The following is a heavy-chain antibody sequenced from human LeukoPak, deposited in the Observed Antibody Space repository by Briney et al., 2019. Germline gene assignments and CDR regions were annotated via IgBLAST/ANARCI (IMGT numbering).Heavy chain of an antibody. Sequence: SETLSLTCAVYGVSFSGYYWSWIRQPPGKGLEWIGEINHSGSTNYNPSLKSRVTISVDTSKNQFSLKLSSVTAADTAVYYCARVVVAATGQLLYYYYYGMDVWGQGTTVTVSS. CDR2: INHSGST. D-gene: IGHD2-15*01. CDR3: ARVVVAATGQLLYYYYYGMDV. V-gene: IGHV4-34*01. J-gene: IGHJ6*02. CDR1: GVSFSGYY.